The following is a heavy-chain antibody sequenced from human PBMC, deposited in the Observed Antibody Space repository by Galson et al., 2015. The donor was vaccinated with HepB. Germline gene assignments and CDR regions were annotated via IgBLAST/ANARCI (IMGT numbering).Heavy chain of an antibody. J-gene: IGHJ4*02. CDR3: ARLQVASGAYDY. CDR2: ISAYNGNT. D-gene: IGHD6-13*01. CDR1: GYTFIKYG. Sequence: SVKVSCKASGYTFIKYGISWVRQAPGQGLEWMGWISAYNGNTIYAQKLQGRVTMATDTSTSTAYMELRSLRSDDTAVYYCARLQVASGAYDYWGQGTLVTVSS. V-gene: IGHV1-18*04.